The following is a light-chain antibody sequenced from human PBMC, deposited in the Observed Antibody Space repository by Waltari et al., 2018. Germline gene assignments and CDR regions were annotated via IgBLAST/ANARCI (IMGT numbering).Light chain of an antibody. J-gene: IGLJ3*02. CDR3: ATWDDSLSGRV. V-gene: IGLV1-44*01. CDR2: ANY. CDR1: TSNIGTNT. Sequence: QSVLTQPPSTSGTPGQRVTIPCPGTTSNIGTNTFTWYQLLPGTAPKTVIFANYHRPSGVPDRFSASKSGTSASLVISGLQSEDEADYFCATWDDSLSGRVFGGGTKVTVL.